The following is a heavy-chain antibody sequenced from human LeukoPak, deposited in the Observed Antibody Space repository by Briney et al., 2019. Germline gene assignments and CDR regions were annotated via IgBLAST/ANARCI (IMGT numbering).Heavy chain of an antibody. Sequence: GGSLRLSCAASGFSFGDYWMNWVRQAPGKGLEWVANIKQDGSDKAYVDSVRGRFTISRDNARNSLYLQMNSLRAEDTAVYYCARIDSTMISNCMDVWGQGTTVTVSS. CDR1: GFSFGDYW. V-gene: IGHV3-7*01. D-gene: IGHD3-22*01. CDR3: ARIDSTMISNCMDV. CDR2: IKQDGSDK. J-gene: IGHJ6*02.